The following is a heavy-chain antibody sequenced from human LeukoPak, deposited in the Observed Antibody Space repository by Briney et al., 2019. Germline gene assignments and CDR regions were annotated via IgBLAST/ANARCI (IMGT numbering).Heavy chain of an antibody. D-gene: IGHD3-22*01. CDR3: ARVTGYIVEDYFDY. CDR2: IYYSGST. V-gene: IGHV4-59*01. Sequence: RPSGTLSLTCSVSGGSISSYYWSWIRQPPGKGLEWIGYIYYSGSTNYNPSLKSRVTISVDTSKNQFSLRLSSVTAADTAVYYCARVTGYIVEDYFDYWGQGTLVTVSS. CDR1: GGSISSYY. J-gene: IGHJ4*02.